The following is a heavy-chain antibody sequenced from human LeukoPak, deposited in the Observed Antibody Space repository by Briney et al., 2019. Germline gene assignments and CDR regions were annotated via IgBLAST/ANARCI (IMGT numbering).Heavy chain of an antibody. J-gene: IGHJ6*02. V-gene: IGHV4-30-4*08. CDR2: IYYSGST. D-gene: IGHD1-20*01. CDR1: GGSISSGDYY. Sequence: SQTLSLICTVSGGSISSGDYYWIWIRQPPGKGLEWIGNIYYSGSTYYNPSLKSRVSISVDTSKNQFSLKLSSVTAADTAVYYCAREKTSNWKRTYYYYGMDVWGQGTTVTVSS. CDR3: AREKTSNWKRTYYYYGMDV.